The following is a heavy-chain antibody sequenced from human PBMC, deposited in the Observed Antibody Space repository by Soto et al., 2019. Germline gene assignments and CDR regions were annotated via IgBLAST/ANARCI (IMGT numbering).Heavy chain of an antibody. CDR1: GDSITRRDYY. J-gene: IGHJ5*01. Sequence: PWETLSLTCTVSGDSITRRDYYWTWIRQYPGKGLEWIGYIHHSGAAHYNPSLKSRLTISVDTSRNQFSLKLTSVTAADTAVYYCARAIGGNNWNPNWFHSWGQGTKVTVS. CDR2: IHHSGAA. D-gene: IGHD1-20*01. CDR3: ARAIGGNNWNPNWFHS. V-gene: IGHV4-31*03.